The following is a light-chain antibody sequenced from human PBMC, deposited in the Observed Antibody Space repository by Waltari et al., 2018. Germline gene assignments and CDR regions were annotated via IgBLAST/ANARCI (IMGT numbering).Light chain of an antibody. J-gene: IGLJ2*01. V-gene: IGLV1-44*01. Sequence: QSVLTQSPSTSGTPGQTVTIFCSGSGSNIGARTVNWYQQLPGTAPKLLIDRNNQRPSGVPDGFSGSKSGSSAALAISRLQSEDEADYYCAAWDDTLNGVLFGGGTKLTVL. CDR1: GSNIGART. CDR2: RNN. CDR3: AAWDDTLNGVL.